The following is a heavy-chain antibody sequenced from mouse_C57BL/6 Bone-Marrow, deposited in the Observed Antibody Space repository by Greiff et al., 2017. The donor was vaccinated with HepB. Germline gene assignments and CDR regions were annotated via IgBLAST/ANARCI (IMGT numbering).Heavy chain of an antibody. Sequence: VQLQQSGPELVKPGASVKIPCKASGYTFTDYNMDWVKQSHGKSLEWIGDINPNNGGTIYNQKFKGKATLTVDKSSSTAYMELRSLTSEDTAVYYCARSRSNYVYFDYWGQGTTLTVSS. CDR3: ARSRSNYVYFDY. J-gene: IGHJ2*01. V-gene: IGHV1-18*01. D-gene: IGHD2-5*01. CDR2: INPNNGGT. CDR1: GYTFTDYN.